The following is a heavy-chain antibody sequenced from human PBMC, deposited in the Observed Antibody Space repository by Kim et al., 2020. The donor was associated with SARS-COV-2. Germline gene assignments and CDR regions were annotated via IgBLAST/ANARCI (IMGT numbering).Heavy chain of an antibody. CDR3: TGGVGDY. J-gene: IGHJ4*02. V-gene: IGHV3-53*01. Sequence: IYTSGETLYADSVKGRFTISRDNSKSVLFLQMDSLRGEDTARYYCTGGVGDYWGQGTQVTVSS. D-gene: IGHD3-16*01. CDR2: IYTSGET.